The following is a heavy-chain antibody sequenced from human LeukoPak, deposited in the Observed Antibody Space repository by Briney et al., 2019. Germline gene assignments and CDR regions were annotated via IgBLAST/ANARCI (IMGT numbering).Heavy chain of an antibody. CDR1: GFTFSRHG. CDR2: TAGSGISK. D-gene: IGHD3-22*01. J-gene: IGHJ4*02. V-gene: IGHV3-23*01. Sequence: GRSLRLSCAPSGFTFSRHGMHWVRQAPGRGLEWASSTAGSGISKDYADSVKGRFTISKDKSKNTLYLQMDNLRAEDTGVYFCARLPTFYYDSSGYHYNYWGQGTLVTVSS. CDR3: ARLPTFYYDSSGYHYNY.